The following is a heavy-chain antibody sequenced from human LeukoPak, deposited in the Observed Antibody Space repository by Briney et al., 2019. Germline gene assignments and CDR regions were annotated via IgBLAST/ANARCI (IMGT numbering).Heavy chain of an antibody. CDR3: ATRYYMDV. CDR2: IKQDGSEK. J-gene: IGHJ6*03. CDR1: GFTFSSYA. V-gene: IGHV3-7*01. Sequence: GGSLRLSCAASGFTFSSYAMSWVRQAPGKGLEWVANIKQDGSEKYYVDSVKGRFTISRDNAKNSLYLQMNSLRAEDTAVYYCATRYYMDVWGKGTTVTVSS.